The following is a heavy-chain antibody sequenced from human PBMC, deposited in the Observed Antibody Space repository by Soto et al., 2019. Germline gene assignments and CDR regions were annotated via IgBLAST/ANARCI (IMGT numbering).Heavy chain of an antibody. CDR2: ISGSGDST. V-gene: IGHV3-23*01. CDR1: GRSSSCPA. CDR3: ARRGSGTYFDY. Sequence: GGSLRLWCTAAGRSSSCPAMSRSSQAPGKGLEWVSVISGSGDSTYYADSVKGRFTISRDNSKNTLYLQMNSLRTEDTAVYYCARRGSGTYFDYCCKGPLVT. J-gene: IGHJ4*02. D-gene: IGHD6-13*01.